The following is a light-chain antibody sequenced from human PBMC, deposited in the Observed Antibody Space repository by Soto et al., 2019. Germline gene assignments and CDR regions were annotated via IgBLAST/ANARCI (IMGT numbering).Light chain of an antibody. CDR1: QSVSSN. V-gene: IGKV3-15*01. Sequence: EIVMTQSPATLSVSPGERATLSCRASQSVSSNLAWYQQKTGQAPRLLIYGASTSATGIPARLSGSGSGTEFTLTISSLQSEDFAVYYCQQYNNWPWTFGQGTKVEIK. CDR2: GAS. J-gene: IGKJ1*01. CDR3: QQYNNWPWT.